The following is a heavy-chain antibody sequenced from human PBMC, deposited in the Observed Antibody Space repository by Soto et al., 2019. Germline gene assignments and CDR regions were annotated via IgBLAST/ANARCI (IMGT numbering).Heavy chain of an antibody. D-gene: IGHD6-19*01. Sequence: ASVKVSCKASGYTFTSYYMHWVRQAPGQGLEWMGIINPSGGSTSYAQKFQGRVTMTRDTSTSTVYMELSSLRSEDTAVYYCARDLGGIAVASTYYFDYWGRGSLVTVSS. CDR2: INPSGGST. V-gene: IGHV1-46*01. CDR1: GYTFTSYY. CDR3: ARDLGGIAVASTYYFDY. J-gene: IGHJ4*02.